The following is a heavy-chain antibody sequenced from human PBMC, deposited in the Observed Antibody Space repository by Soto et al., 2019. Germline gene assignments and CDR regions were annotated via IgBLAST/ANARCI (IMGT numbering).Heavy chain of an antibody. D-gene: IGHD2-2*01. CDR3: AREIYCSSTSCPYYYYGMDV. V-gene: IGHV4-31*03. CDR1: GGSVSSGSYY. CDR2: IYYSGST. Sequence: PSETLSLTCTVSGGSVSSGSYYWSWIRQPPGKGLEWIGYIYYSGSTYYNPSLKSRVTISVDTSKNQFSLKLSSVTAADTAVYYCAREIYCSSTSCPYYYYGMDVWGQGTTVTVSS. J-gene: IGHJ6*02.